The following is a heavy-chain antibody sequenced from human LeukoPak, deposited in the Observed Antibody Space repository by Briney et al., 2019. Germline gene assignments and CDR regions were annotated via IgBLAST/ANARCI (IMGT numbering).Heavy chain of an antibody. Sequence: ASVKVSCKASGYTFTSYDINWVRQATGQGLEWMGWMNPNSGNTGYAQKFQGRVTMTRNTSISTAYMELSSLRSEDTAVYYCASRGSSSSRYYYYMDVWGKGTTVTVSS. D-gene: IGHD6-6*01. CDR1: GYTFTSYD. CDR3: ASRGSSSSRYYYYMDV. J-gene: IGHJ6*03. CDR2: MNPNSGNT. V-gene: IGHV1-8*01.